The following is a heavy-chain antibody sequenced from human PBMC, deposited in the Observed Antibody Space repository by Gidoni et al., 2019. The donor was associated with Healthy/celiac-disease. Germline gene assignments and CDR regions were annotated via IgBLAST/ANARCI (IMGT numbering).Heavy chain of an antibody. Sequence: QLQLQESGPGRVKPSETLAPTCTVSGGSISSRRYYWGGIRPPPGKGLEWIARIYYSGSTYYTPSLTSRVTISVDTSKPPFSLKLSSVTAADTAVYYCAGDIVVVPAAISWGQGTLVTVSS. CDR3: AGDIVVVPAAIS. D-gene: IGHD2-2*01. V-gene: IGHV4-39*02. CDR2: IYYSGST. J-gene: IGHJ5*02. CDR1: GGSISSRRYY.